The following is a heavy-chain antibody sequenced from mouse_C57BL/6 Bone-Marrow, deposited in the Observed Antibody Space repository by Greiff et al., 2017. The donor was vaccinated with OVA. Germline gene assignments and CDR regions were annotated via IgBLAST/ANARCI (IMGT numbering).Heavy chain of an antibody. V-gene: IGHV5-4*01. CDR2: ISDGGSYT. J-gene: IGHJ2*01. CDR3: ARVPIYYDYDY. Sequence: EVHLVESGGGLVKPGGSLKLSCAASGFTFSSYAMSWVRQTPEKRLEWVATISDGGSYTYYPDNVKGRFTISRDNAKNNLYLQMSHLKSEDTAMYYCARVPIYYDYDYWGQGTTLTVSS. CDR1: GFTFSSYA. D-gene: IGHD2-4*01.